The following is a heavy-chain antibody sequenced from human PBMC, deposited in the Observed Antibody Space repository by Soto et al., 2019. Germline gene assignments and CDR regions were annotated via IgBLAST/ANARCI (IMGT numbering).Heavy chain of an antibody. Sequence: GGSLRLSCAAPGFTFSSYAMHWVRQAPGKGLEWVAVISYDGSNKYYADSVKGRFTISRDNAKNSLYLQMNSLRAEDTAVYYCERDIGEMSAVWGQGTQVTVSS. V-gene: IGHV3-30-3*01. CDR1: GFTFSSYA. J-gene: IGHJ4*02. D-gene: IGHD3-10*01. CDR3: ERDIGEMSAV. CDR2: ISYDGSNK.